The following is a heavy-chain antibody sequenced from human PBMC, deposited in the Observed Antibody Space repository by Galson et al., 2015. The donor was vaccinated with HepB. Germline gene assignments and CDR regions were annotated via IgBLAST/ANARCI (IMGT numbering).Heavy chain of an antibody. D-gene: IGHD2-2*01. V-gene: IGHV7-4-1*02. Sequence: SVKVSCKASGYKFKNYAIIWVRQARGQGLEWLGWINTNTGDPTYAQAFTGRFVFSLDTGLDTAYLQIRSLKVEDTATYYCARLYCTGNTCYPSTYDYWGQGTPVTVSS. CDR3: ARLYCTGNTCYPSTYDY. CDR2: INTNTGDP. J-gene: IGHJ4*02. CDR1: GYKFKNYA.